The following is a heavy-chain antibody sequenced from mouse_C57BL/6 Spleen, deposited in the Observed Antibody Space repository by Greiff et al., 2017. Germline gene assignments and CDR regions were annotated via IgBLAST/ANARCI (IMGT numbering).Heavy chain of an antibody. Sequence: APLQQPGTELVKPGASVKLSWPASGYTFTSYWMHWVTPKSGHALEWIGNINPSNGGTNATEKLKSKATLTVDKSSSTAYMQLSSLTSEDSAVYYCARDWDEGFAYWGQGTLVTVSA. J-gene: IGHJ3*01. CDR3: ARDWDEGFAY. V-gene: IGHV1-53*01. D-gene: IGHD4-1*01. CDR1: GYTFTSYW. CDR2: INPSNGGT.